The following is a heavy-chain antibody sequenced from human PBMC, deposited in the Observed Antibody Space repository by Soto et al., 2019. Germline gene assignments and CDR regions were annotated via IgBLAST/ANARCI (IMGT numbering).Heavy chain of an antibody. Sequence: GASVKVSCKASGYTFTSYAMHWVRQAPGQRLEWMGWINAGNGNTKYSQKFQGRVTITRDTSASTAYMELSSLRSEDTAVYYCARSQNSYGYSALWYWGQGTLVTVSS. D-gene: IGHD5-18*01. V-gene: IGHV1-3*01. J-gene: IGHJ4*02. CDR2: INAGNGNT. CDR1: GYTFTSYA. CDR3: ARSQNSYGYSALWY.